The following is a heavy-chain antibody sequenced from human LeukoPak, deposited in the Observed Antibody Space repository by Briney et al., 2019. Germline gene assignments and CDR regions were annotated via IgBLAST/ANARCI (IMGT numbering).Heavy chain of an antibody. Sequence: GGSLRLSCAASGFTFDDYAIHWVRQAPGKGLEWVSGISWNSGSIGYADSVKGRFTISRDNAKNSLYLQMNSLRAEDMALYYCAKLTGEGAFDIWGQGTMVTVSS. CDR2: ISWNSGSI. J-gene: IGHJ3*02. V-gene: IGHV3-9*03. CDR3: AKLTGEGAFDI. D-gene: IGHD3-9*01. CDR1: GFTFDDYA.